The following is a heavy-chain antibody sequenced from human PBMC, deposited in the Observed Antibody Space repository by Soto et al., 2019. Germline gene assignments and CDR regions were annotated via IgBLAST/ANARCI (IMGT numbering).Heavy chain of an antibody. V-gene: IGHV4-31*03. Sequence: QVQLQEAGPGLVKPSQTLSLTCTVSGGSISSGGYYWSWIRQHPGEGLEWIGYIYYSGSTYYNPSLKNRVTISVDTSTNQFSLKLSSVTAADTAVYYCARVATIGIPPTRVDPWGQGTLVAVSS. J-gene: IGHJ5*02. CDR1: GGSISSGGYY. CDR2: IYYSGST. CDR3: ARVATIGIPPTRVDP. D-gene: IGHD5-12*01.